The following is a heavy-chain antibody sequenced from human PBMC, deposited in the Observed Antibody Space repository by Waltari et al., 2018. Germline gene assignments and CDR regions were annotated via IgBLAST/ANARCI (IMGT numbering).Heavy chain of an antibody. CDR1: GFTFSSYG. V-gene: IGHV3-33*01. J-gene: IGHJ6*02. CDR3: ARERVGGCSSTSCHYYYYGMDV. CDR2: IWYDGSNK. Sequence: VQLVESGGGLVQPGGSLRLSCAASGFTFSSYGMHWVRQAPGKGLAWVAVIWYDGSNKYYADSVKGRFTISRDNSKNTLYLQMNSLRAEDTAVYYCARERVGGCSSTSCHYYYYGMDVWGQGTTVTVSS. D-gene: IGHD2-2*01.